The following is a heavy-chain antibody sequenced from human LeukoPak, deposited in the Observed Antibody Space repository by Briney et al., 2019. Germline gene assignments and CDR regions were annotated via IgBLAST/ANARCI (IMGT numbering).Heavy chain of an antibody. CDR2: IYPGDSDT. CDR1: GYSFTNYW. CDR3: ASYYYDSSGHEDY. V-gene: IGHV5-51*01. D-gene: IGHD3-22*01. J-gene: IGHJ4*02. Sequence: GESLKISCQGSGYSFTNYWIGWVRQMPGKGLEWMGIIYPGDSDTRYSPSFQGQVTISADKSISTAYLQWSSLKASDTAMYYCASYYYDSSGHEDYWGQGTLVTVSS.